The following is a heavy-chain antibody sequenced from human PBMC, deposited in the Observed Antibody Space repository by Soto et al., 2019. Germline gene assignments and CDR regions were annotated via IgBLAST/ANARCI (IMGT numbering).Heavy chain of an antibody. CDR3: ASARYFDWFIDYYYGMDV. CDR1: GGSISSGDYY. V-gene: IGHV4-30-4*01. CDR2: IYYSGST. J-gene: IGHJ6*02. Sequence: SETLSLTCTVSGGSISSGDYYWSWIRQPPGKGLEWIGYIYYSGSTYYNPSPKSRVTISVDTSKNQFSLKLSSVTAADTAVYFCASARYFDWFIDYYYGMDVWGQGTTVTVSS. D-gene: IGHD3-9*01.